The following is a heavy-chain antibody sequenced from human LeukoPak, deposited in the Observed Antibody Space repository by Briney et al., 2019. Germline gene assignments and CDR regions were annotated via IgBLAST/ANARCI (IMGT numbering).Heavy chain of an antibody. CDR2: VSISSGTI. D-gene: IGHD6-13*01. Sequence: GGSLRLSCAASGFTFSGHNMNWVRQAPGKGLEWISFVSISSGTIYYADSVNGRFRISRDNAKSSLDLEMNSLRAEDTAVYYCAKSYKSSSWYHYYYGMDVWGQGTTVTVSS. CDR1: GFTFSGHN. J-gene: IGHJ6*02. CDR3: AKSYKSSSWYHYYYGMDV. V-gene: IGHV3-48*04.